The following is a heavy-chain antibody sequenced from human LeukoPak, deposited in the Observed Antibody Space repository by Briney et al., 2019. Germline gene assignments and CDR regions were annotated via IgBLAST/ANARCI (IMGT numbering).Heavy chain of an antibody. V-gene: IGHV1-69*13. Sequence: SVKVSCKASGGTFSSYAISWVRQAPGQGLEWMGGIIPIFGTANYAQKFQGRVTITADESTSTAYMELSSLRSEDTAVYYCARDQSGYSYDRDAFDIWGQGTMVTVSS. CDR3: ARDQSGYSYDRDAFDI. CDR2: IIPIFGTA. J-gene: IGHJ3*02. CDR1: GGTFSSYA. D-gene: IGHD5-18*01.